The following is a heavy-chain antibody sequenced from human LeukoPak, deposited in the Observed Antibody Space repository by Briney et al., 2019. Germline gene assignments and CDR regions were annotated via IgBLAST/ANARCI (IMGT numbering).Heavy chain of an antibody. CDR2: ISPSGGSI. J-gene: IGHJ3*02. Sequence: ASVKVSCKASGYIFTSYYMYWVRQAPGQGPEWMGIISPSGGSIRYAQKFQGRVTITADKSTSTAYMELSSLRSEDTAVYYCARYYDSSGDAFDIWGQGTMVTVSS. D-gene: IGHD3-22*01. V-gene: IGHV1-46*01. CDR1: GYIFTSYY. CDR3: ARYYDSSGDAFDI.